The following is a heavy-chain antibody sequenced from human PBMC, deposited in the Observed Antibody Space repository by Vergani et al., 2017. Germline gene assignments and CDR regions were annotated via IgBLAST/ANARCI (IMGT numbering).Heavy chain of an antibody. CDR2: ISYDGSNK. J-gene: IGHJ4*02. CDR1: RFTFSSYG. D-gene: IGHD2-21*01. Sequence: VQLLESGGGLVQPGRSLRLSCAASRFTFSSYGMHWVRQAPGKGLEWVAVISYDGSNKYYADSVKGRLTISRDNSKNTLFLQMNSLRAEDTAVYYCAKDRGWYSLGLDYWGQGTLVTVSS. CDR3: AKDRGWYSLGLDY. V-gene: IGHV3-30*18.